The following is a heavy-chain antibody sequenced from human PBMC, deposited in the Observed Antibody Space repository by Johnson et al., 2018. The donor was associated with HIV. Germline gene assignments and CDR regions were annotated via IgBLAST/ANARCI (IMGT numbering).Heavy chain of an antibody. CDR2: ISYDGSNT. CDR3: ARDRAYYDFWSGYPENYDAFDI. Sequence: QVQLVESGGGVVQPGRSLRLSCAASGFAFSSYAMHWVRQAPGKGLEWVAVISYDGSNTYYADSVKGRLTISRDNSKNTLYLQMNSLRAEDTAVYYCARDRAYYDFWSGYPENYDAFDIWGQGTMVTVSS. J-gene: IGHJ3*02. CDR1: GFAFSSYA. D-gene: IGHD3-3*01. V-gene: IGHV3-30-3*01.